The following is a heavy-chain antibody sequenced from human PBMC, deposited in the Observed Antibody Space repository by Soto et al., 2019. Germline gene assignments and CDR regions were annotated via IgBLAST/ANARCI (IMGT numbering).Heavy chain of an antibody. V-gene: IGHV3-72*01. CDR1: GVILSDYY. CDR2: TRNKANSYTT. CDR3: ARDRYCSGGSCYVAWYFDL. J-gene: IGHJ2*01. D-gene: IGHD2-15*01. Sequence: XGSLRLSCSAAGVILSDYYMDWVRQAPGKGLDWLGRTRNKANSYTTEYAASVKGRFTISRDDSKNSLYLQINSLKTEDTAVYYCARDRYCSGGSCYVAWYFDLWGRGTLVTVSS.